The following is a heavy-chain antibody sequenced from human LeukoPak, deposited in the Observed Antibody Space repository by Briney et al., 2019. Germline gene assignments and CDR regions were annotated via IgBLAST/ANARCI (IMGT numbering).Heavy chain of an antibody. V-gene: IGHV1-18*01. CDR2: ISAYNGNT. D-gene: IGHD2-2*01. CDR1: GYTFTSYG. Sequence: ASVKVSCKASGYTFTSYGISWVRQAPGQGLEWMGWISAYNGNTNYAQKLQGRVTMTTDTSTSTAYMELRSLRSDGTAVYYCARDTWGDIVVVPAAAPKENWFDPWGQGTLVTVSS. J-gene: IGHJ5*02. CDR3: ARDTWGDIVVVPAAAPKENWFDP.